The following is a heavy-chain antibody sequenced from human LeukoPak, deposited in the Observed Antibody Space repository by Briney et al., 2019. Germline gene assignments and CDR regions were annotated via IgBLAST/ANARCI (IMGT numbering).Heavy chain of an antibody. V-gene: IGHV1-8*02. CDR2: MNPNSGNT. D-gene: IGHD1-26*01. CDR3: ARVAPAVGAIPDY. J-gene: IGHJ4*02. Sequence: ASVKVSCKASGGTFSSYAINWVRQATGQGLEWMGWMNPNSGNTGYAQKFQGRVTMTRNTSISTAYMELSSLRSEDTAVYYCARVAPAVGAIPDYWGQGTLVTVSS. CDR1: GGTFSSYA.